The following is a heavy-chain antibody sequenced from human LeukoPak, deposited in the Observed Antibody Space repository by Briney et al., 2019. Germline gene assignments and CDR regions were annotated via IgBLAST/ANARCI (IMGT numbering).Heavy chain of an antibody. Sequence: SETLSLTCTVSGGSISSYYWSWIRQPPGKGLEWIGYIYYSGSTNYNPSLKSRVTISVDTSMNQFSLKLSSVTAADTAVYYCARLLYYYGSSGSKLYFDYWGQGTLVTVSS. CDR3: ARLLYYYGSSGSKLYFDY. V-gene: IGHV4-59*08. CDR1: GGSISSYY. J-gene: IGHJ4*02. D-gene: IGHD3-22*01. CDR2: IYYSGST.